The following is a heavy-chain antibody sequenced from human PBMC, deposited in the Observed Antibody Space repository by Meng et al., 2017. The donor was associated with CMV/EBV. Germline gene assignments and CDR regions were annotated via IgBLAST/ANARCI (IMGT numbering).Heavy chain of an antibody. J-gene: IGHJ4*02. V-gene: IGHV4-39*07. CDR1: VGSIISSSYY. CDR2: IYYSGTT. Sequence: LTVSVSVGSIISSSYYWGWIRQPPGKGLEWIGRIYYSGTTYYNPSLKIRVTISVDTSKNQFSLKLSSVTAADTAVYYCARDPSLRWIDYWGQGTLVTVSS. D-gene: IGHD4-23*01. CDR3: ARDPSLRWIDY.